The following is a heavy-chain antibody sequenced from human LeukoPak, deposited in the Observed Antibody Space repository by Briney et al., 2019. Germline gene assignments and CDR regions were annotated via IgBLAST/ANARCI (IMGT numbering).Heavy chain of an antibody. J-gene: IGHJ4*02. CDR1: GYTFTGYY. Sequence: ASVKVSCKASGYTFTGYYMHWVRQAPGQGLEWMGRINPNSGGTNYAQKFQGRVTMTRDTTISTAYMELSRLRSDDTAVYYCAREGYSYGLFDYWGQGTLVTVSS. CDR2: INPNSGGT. V-gene: IGHV1-2*06. CDR3: AREGYSYGLFDY. D-gene: IGHD5-18*01.